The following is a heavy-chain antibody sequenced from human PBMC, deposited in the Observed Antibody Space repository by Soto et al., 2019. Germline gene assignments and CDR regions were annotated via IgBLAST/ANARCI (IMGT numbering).Heavy chain of an antibody. CDR3: AKDPPKWIQLWDDFDY. J-gene: IGHJ4*02. CDR2: ISGSGGST. Sequence: GGSLRLSCAASGFTFSSYAMSWVRQAPGKGLEWVSAISGSGGSTYYADSVKGRFTISRDNSKNTLYLQMNSLRAEDTAVYYCAKDPPKWIQLWDDFDYWGQGTLVTVSS. CDR1: GFTFSSYA. V-gene: IGHV3-23*01. D-gene: IGHD5-18*01.